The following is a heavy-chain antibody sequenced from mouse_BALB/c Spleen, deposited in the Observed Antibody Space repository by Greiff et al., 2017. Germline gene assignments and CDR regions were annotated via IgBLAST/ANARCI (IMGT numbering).Heavy chain of an antibody. CDR1: GYSFTSYW. J-gene: IGHJ4*01. CDR2: IYPGNSDT. Sequence: EVQLQQSGTVLARPGASVKMSCKASGYSFTSYWMHWVKQRPGQGLEWIGAIYPGNSDTSYNQKFKGKAKLAAVTSASTAYMELSSLTNEDSAVYYCTRGGTFYGNYDAMDDWGQGTSVTVSS. CDR3: TRGGTFYGNYDAMDD. D-gene: IGHD2-1*01. V-gene: IGHV1-5*01.